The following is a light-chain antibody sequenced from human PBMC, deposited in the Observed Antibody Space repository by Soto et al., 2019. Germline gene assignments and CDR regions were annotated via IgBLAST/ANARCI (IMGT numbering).Light chain of an antibody. CDR1: SSDVGGSNG. V-gene: IGLV2-18*02. J-gene: IGLJ1*01. CDR2: DLS. Sequence: QSALTQPPSVSGSPGQSVAISCTGTSSDVGGSNGVSWYQQPPGTAPKLIIYDLSNRPSGVPDRFSGSKSGNTASLIISGLQAEDEGDYYCSSYTSSSTYVFGTGTKVTVL. CDR3: SSYTSSSTYV.